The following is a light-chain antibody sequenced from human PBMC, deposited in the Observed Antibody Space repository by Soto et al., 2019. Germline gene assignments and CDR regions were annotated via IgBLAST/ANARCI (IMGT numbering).Light chain of an antibody. CDR3: QQYKSFSEVS. CDR1: QSIDSW. J-gene: IGKJ4*01. CDR2: KAS. V-gene: IGKV1-5*03. Sequence: DDQVTQFPSTLSASVGDRVTITCRASQSIDSWLAWFQQKPGEAPKLLIYKASTLQSGVPSRFSGSRSGTEFTLTISSLQPDDFATYYCQQYKSFSEVSFGGGTKVDIK.